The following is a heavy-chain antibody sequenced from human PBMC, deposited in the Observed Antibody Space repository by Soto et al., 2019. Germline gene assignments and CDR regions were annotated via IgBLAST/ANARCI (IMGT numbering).Heavy chain of an antibody. J-gene: IGHJ4*02. D-gene: IGHD3-3*01. CDR2: IYYSGST. V-gene: IGHV4-59*01. CDR3: ARGGSLEYYDFWSGPTYLWY. CDR1: GGSISSYY. Sequence: SETLSLTCTVSGGSISSYYWSWIRQPPGKGLEWIGYIYYSGSTNYNPSLKSRVTISVDTSKNQFSLKLSSVTAADTAVYYCARGGSLEYYDFWSGPTYLWYWGQGTLVTVSS.